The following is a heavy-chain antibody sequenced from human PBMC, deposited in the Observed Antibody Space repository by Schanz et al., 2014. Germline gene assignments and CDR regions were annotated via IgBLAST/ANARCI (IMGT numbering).Heavy chain of an antibody. D-gene: IGHD3-16*01. J-gene: IGHJ4*02. CDR3: AKDPSHGDYDYDVED. CDR1: GFTFSDYY. Sequence: QVQLVESGGGLVKPGGSLRLSCAASGFTFSDYYMSWIRQAPGKGLEWVSYISGTTTYTNYADSVKGRFTISRDNAKKSLYRQRNSLRAEDTAVYYGAKDPSHGDYDYDVEDGGQGTRVKVAS. V-gene: IGHV3-11*05. CDR2: ISGTTTYT.